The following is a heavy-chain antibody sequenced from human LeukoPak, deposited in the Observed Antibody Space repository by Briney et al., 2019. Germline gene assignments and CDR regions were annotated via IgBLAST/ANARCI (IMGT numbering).Heavy chain of an antibody. CDR2: IRNDGRNK. J-gene: IGHJ4*02. CDR1: GFTFSSYG. CDR3: SKRSSISSGYFDF. Sequence: GGSLRLSCGAPGFTFSSYGMHWVRQAPGKGLEWVAFIRNDGRNKYYADSVKGRFTISRDNSKNTLYLQMNSLRAEDTAKYYCSKRSSISSGYFDFWGRGTLVTVSS. V-gene: IGHV3-30*02. D-gene: IGHD3-22*01.